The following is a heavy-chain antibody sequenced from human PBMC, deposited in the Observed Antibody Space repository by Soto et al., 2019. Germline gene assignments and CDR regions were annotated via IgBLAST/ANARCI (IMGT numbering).Heavy chain of an antibody. V-gene: IGHV4-31*03. CDR2: IYVTGAV. Sequence: SETLSLTCSVSGAALNSGSYYWSWIRQVPGKGLEWIGHIYVTGAVDYNPSLRDRITISQDTSERQFYLNLRLVTAADTAVYYCARLRIATNNYKWFDPWGQGTLVNVSS. CDR3: ARLRIATNNYKWFDP. J-gene: IGHJ5*02. CDR1: GAALNSGSYY. D-gene: IGHD2-21*01.